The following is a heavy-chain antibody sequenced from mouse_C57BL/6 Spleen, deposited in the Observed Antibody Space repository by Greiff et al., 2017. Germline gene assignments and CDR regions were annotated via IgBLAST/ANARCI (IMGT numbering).Heavy chain of an antibody. Sequence: VKLMESGPELVKPGASVKISCKASGYAFSSSWMNWVKQRPGKGLEWIGRIYPGDGDTNYNGKFKGKATLTADKSSSTAYMQLSSLTSEDSAVYFCARDYYGSSHFDDWGQGTTLTVSS. J-gene: IGHJ2*01. V-gene: IGHV1-82*01. CDR3: ARDYYGSSHFDD. CDR1: GYAFSSSW. D-gene: IGHD1-1*01. CDR2: IYPGDGDT.